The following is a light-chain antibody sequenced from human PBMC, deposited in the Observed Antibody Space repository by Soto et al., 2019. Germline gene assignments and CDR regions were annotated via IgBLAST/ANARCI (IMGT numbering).Light chain of an antibody. Sequence: EIGMTPSPATLSLSPGERATLSCRASQSVSSYLAWYQQKPGQAPRLLIYDASNRATGIPARFSGSGSGTDFTLTTSSLEPEDFAVYYCQQRSTWPPITFGQGTRLEIK. CDR2: DAS. CDR1: QSVSSY. CDR3: QQRSTWPPIT. J-gene: IGKJ5*01. V-gene: IGKV3-11*01.